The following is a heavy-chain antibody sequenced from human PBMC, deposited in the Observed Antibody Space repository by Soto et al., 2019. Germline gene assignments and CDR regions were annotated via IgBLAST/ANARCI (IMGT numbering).Heavy chain of an antibody. CDR1: GFSFSSYG. V-gene: IGHV3-33*08. J-gene: IGHJ4*02. CDR2: MSFDGRKE. CDR3: ARRGPGTYFDY. D-gene: IGHD6-13*01. Sequence: PGGSLRLSCEGSGFSFSSYGMHWVRQAPGKGLEWVAGMSFDGRKEFYADSVKGRFSISRDNSKNTLYLQLNSLRNEDTAVYYCARRGPGTYFDYWGQGTLVTVSS.